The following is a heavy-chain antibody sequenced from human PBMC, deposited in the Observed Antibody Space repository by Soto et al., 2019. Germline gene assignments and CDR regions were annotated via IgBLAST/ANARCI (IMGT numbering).Heavy chain of an antibody. CDR2: SYHSGST. D-gene: IGHD2-21*01. J-gene: IGHJ4*02. Sequence: PSETLSLTCGVSGGSISSSNWWSWVRQPPGKGLEWIGESYHSGSTNYNPSLESRLTISVDKSKNQFSLTLNLVTAADTAVYYCARIGGDFGYYFDFWGQGILVTVSS. V-gene: IGHV4-4*02. CDR1: GGSISSSNW. CDR3: ARIGGDFGYYFDF.